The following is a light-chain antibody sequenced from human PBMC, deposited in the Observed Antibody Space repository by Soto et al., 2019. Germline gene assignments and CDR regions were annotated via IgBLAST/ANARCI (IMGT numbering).Light chain of an antibody. CDR1: QSLHSSY. CDR3: QQYGSSPPGT. J-gene: IGKJ1*01. CDR2: GAS. Sequence: IELRQSAFTLSLSPGQRAPHSCPASQSLHSSYLAWYHQKPGQAPRLLIYGASRRATGIPDRFSGSGSGTDFTLTISRLEPEDFAVYYCQQYGSSPPGTFGQGTKVDIK. V-gene: IGKV3-20*01.